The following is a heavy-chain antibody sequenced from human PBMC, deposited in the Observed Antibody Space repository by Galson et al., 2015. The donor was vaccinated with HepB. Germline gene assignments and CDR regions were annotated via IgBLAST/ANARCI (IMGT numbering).Heavy chain of an antibody. Sequence: LRLSCAASGFTFKAYAMHWVRQAPGKGLEWVAFLSYDGSQKHYGDSVKGRFTISSDESDHTLYLQMNSLRPEDTAIYYCAREGVVGSAFGFWGQGTLVTVSS. CDR1: GFTFKAYA. J-gene: IGHJ4*02. V-gene: IGHV3-30*04. D-gene: IGHD2-15*01. CDR3: AREGVVGSAFGF. CDR2: LSYDGSQK.